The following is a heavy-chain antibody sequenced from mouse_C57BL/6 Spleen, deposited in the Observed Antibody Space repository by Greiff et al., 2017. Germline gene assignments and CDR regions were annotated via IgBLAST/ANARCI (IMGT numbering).Heavy chain of an antibody. D-gene: IGHD1-1*01. CDR3: ARVITTVPYYFDY. CDR2: IYWDDDK. J-gene: IGHJ2*01. V-gene: IGHV8-12*01. CDR1: GFSLSTSGMG. Sequence: QVTLKVCGPGILQSSQTLSLTCSFSGFSLSTSGMGVSWIRQPSGKGLEWLAHIYWDDDKRYNPSLKSRLTISKDTSRNQVFLKITSVDTADTATYYCARVITTVPYYFDYWGQGTTLTVSS.